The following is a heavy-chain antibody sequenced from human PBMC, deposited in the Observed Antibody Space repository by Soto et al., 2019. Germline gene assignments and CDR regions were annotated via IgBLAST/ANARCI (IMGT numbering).Heavy chain of an antibody. D-gene: IGHD3-9*01. V-gene: IGHV1-18*01. Sequence: ASVKVSCKASVYTFTSYGISWVRQAPGQGLEWMGWISAYNGNTNYAQKLQGRVTMTTDTSTSTAYMELRSLRSDDTAVYYCARGRDDILTGYKNWFAPWGQGTLVTVS. CDR3: ARGRDDILTGYKNWFAP. J-gene: IGHJ5*02. CDR2: ISAYNGNT. CDR1: VYTFTSYG.